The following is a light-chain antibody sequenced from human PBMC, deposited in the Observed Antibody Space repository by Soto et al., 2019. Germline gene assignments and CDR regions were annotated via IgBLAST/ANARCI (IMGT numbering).Light chain of an antibody. CDR3: QQTYGSLIT. J-gene: IGKJ4*01. CDR1: RDISTY. V-gene: IGKV1-39*01. CDR2: AAS. Sequence: DIQMTQSPSSLSASVEDRVIITCRASRDISTYLNWYQQKPGKAPNLLIYAASSLQTGVPSRFSGSGSGTDFTLPISSLQPEDFATYFCQQTYGSLITFGGGTKVDIK.